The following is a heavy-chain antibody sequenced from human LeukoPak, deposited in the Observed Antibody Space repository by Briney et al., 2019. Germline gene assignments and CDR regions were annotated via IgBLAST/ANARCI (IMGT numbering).Heavy chain of an antibody. CDR3: AKDARRIDCSGSTSCFGDY. J-gene: IGHJ4*02. D-gene: IGHD2-2*01. CDR2: ISGSGGST. V-gene: IGHV3-23*01. CDR1: GFTFSSYA. Sequence: GGSLRLSCAASGFTFSSYAMSWVRQAPGKGLEWVSAISGSGGSTYYADSVKGRFTISRDNSKNTLYLQMNSLRAEDTAVYYCAKDARRIDCSGSTSCFGDYWGQGTLVTVSS.